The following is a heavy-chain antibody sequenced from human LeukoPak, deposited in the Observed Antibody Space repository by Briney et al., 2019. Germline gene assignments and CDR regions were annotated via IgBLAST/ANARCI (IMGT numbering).Heavy chain of an antibody. CDR2: VYRSGDT. J-gene: IGHJ6*02. D-gene: IGHD3-9*01. V-gene: IGHV4-4*07. Sequence: SETLSLTCSVSGGSISTYYWSWIRQPAGKGLEWIGRVYRSGDTNYNPSLKRRVTMSVDTSKNQISLRLRSVTAADTAVYYCARDDFEYSVHSGMDVWGQGTTVTVSS. CDR3: ARDDFEYSVHSGMDV. CDR1: GGSISTYY.